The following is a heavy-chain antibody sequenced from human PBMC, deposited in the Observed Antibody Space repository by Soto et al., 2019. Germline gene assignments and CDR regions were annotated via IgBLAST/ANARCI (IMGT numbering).Heavy chain of an antibody. CDR2: IYYSGST. CDR1: GDSISSRSYY. Sequence: PSETLSLTCTVTGDSISSRSYYWGWIRQPPGKGLEWIGSIYYSGSTYNNPSLRSRVSMSIDTSKDQFSLKLKSVTAADTALYFCARQRTSVVTQAYFDVWGQGSLATVSS. V-gene: IGHV4-39*01. D-gene: IGHD2-21*02. J-gene: IGHJ4*02. CDR3: ARQRTSVVTQAYFDV.